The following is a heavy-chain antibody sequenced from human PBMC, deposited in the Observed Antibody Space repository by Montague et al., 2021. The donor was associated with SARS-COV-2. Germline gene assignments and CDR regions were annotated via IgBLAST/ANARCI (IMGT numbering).Heavy chain of an antibody. CDR2: VNHSGST. Sequence: SETLSHTCAVYGGSFSGYYWSWIRQPPGKGLEWIGEVNHSGSTNYNPSLKSRVTISVDTSKNQFSLKLSSVTAADTAVYYCARGSTVTHYWGQGTLVTVSS. CDR1: GGSFSGYY. D-gene: IGHD4-17*01. J-gene: IGHJ4*02. CDR3: ARGSTVTHY. V-gene: IGHV4-34*01.